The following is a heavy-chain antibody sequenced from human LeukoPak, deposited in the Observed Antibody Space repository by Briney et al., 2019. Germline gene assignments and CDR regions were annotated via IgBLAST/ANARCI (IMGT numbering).Heavy chain of an antibody. J-gene: IGHJ3*01. CDR3: VSGRFYDTS. Sequence: ASVKVSCKASGHSFTNYGISWVRQAPGQGLEWMGWISSYTGDIKYAPKLQGRVTMTIDTPTNTAYMELRSLTSDDTALYSCVSGRFYDTSWGQGTMVTVSS. CDR2: ISSYTGDI. V-gene: IGHV1-18*01. D-gene: IGHD3-16*01. CDR1: GHSFTNYG.